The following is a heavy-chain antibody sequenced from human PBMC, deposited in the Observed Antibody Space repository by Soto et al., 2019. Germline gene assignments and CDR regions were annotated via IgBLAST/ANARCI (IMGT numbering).Heavy chain of an antibody. D-gene: IGHD2-15*01. Sequence: PVGSLRLSCAASGFTFSSYAMSWVRQAPGKGLEWVSAISGSGGSTYYADSVKGRFTISRDNSKNTLYLQMNSLRAEDTAVYYCAKDTRVVAATHDAFDIWGQGTMVTVSS. V-gene: IGHV3-23*01. CDR1: GFTFSSYA. CDR3: AKDTRVVAATHDAFDI. CDR2: ISGSGGST. J-gene: IGHJ3*02.